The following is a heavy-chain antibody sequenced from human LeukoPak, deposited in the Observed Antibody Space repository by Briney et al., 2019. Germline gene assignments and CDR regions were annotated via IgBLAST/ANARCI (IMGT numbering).Heavy chain of an antibody. V-gene: IGHV4-61*02. CDR2: IYTTGST. CDR3: ARRQDGHDY. Sequence: SETLSLTCTVSGVSIANTFYYWNRLLQPAGKGLEWIGRIYTTGSTDYNPSLKSRVTISLDTARNQFPLKLNSVTAADTAVYYCARRQDGHDYWGQGTLVTVSS. CDR1: GVSIANTFYY. J-gene: IGHJ4*02.